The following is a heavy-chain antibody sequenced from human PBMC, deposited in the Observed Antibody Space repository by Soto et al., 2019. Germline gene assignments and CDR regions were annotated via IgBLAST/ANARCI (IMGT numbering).Heavy chain of an antibody. CDR1: GYTLTELS. V-gene: IGHV1-24*01. Sequence: GAAVKVFCKVSGYTLTELSMHWVRQAPGKGLEWMGGFDPEDGETIYAQKFQGRVTMTEDTSTDTAYMELSSLRSEDTAVYYCATGLRKLRFLEWLLEAWFDPWGQGTLVTVSS. J-gene: IGHJ5*02. D-gene: IGHD3-3*01. CDR2: FDPEDGET. CDR3: ATGLRKLRFLEWLLEAWFDP.